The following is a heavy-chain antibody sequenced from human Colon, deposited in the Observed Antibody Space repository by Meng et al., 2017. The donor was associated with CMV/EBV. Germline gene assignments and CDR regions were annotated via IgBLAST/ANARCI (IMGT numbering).Heavy chain of an antibody. CDR2: INSDGSST. D-gene: IGHD2-2*01. V-gene: IGHV3-74*03. Sequence: GESLKISCAASGFTFTNYWMHWVRRVPGKGLVWVSHINSDGSSTTYADSVKGRFTISRDNGKNTVFLQMNSLTAEDAAVYYCARCSSTSYDFFGVDVWGQGTLVTVSS. CDR1: GFTFTNYW. J-gene: IGHJ1*01. CDR3: ARCSSTSYDFFGVDV.